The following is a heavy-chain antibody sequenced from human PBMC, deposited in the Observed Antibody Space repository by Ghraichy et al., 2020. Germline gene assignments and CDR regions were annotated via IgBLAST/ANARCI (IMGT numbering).Heavy chain of an antibody. CDR1: GGSFSGYY. J-gene: IGHJ5*02. CDR2: INHSGST. CDR3: ARGRRGDFWCGYYTTARFDP. V-gene: IGHV4-34*01. D-gene: IGHD3-3*01. Sequence: SETLSLTCDVYGGSFSGYYWSWIRQPPGKGLEWIGEINHSGSTNYTPSLKSRVTISVDTSKNQFSLKLSSVTAADTAVYYCARGRRGDFWCGYYTTARFDPWGQGTLVTVSS.